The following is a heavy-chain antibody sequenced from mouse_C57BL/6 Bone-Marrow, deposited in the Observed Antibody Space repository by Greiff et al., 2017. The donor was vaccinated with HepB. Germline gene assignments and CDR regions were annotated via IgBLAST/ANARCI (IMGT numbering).Heavy chain of an antibody. J-gene: IGHJ4*01. V-gene: IGHV1-26*01. D-gene: IGHD1-1*01. CDR1: GYTFTDYY. Sequence: VQLQQSGPELVKPGASVKISCKASGYTFTDYYMNWVKQSHGKSLEWIGDINPNNGGTSYNQKFKGKATLTVDKSSSTAYMEIRSLTSEDSAVYYCARDGMTTVVATGDYWGQGTSVTVSS. CDR3: ARDGMTTVVATGDY. CDR2: INPNNGGT.